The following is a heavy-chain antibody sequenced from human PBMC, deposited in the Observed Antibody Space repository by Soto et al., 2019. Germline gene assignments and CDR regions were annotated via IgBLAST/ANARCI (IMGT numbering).Heavy chain of an antibody. Sequence: QVQLVESGRGLVKPGGSLRLSCAASGFTFSDYYMSWIRQAPGKGLEWVSYISSSSSYTNYADSVKGRFTISRDNAKNSLYLQMNSLRAEDTAVYYCARDSGPYCGGDCYSDYYYYGMDVWGQGTTVTVSS. CDR2: ISSSSSYT. J-gene: IGHJ6*02. D-gene: IGHD2-21*02. CDR3: ARDSGPYCGGDCYSDYYYYGMDV. V-gene: IGHV3-11*05. CDR1: GFTFSDYY.